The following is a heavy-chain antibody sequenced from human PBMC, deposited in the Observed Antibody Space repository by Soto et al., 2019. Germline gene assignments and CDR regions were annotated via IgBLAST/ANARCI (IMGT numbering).Heavy chain of an antibody. J-gene: IGHJ2*01. V-gene: IGHV3-11*01. Sequence: QVQLVESGGGLVKPGGSLRLSCAVSGFTFSDYYMSWICQAPGKGLEWFSYISSSDTIYYADSVKGRFTISRDNAKNSLYLQMNSLRAEDTAVYYCARDGGIGGGYFDLWGRGTLVTVSS. CDR2: ISSSDTI. D-gene: IGHD6-13*01. CDR1: GFTFSDYY. CDR3: ARDGGIGGGYFDL.